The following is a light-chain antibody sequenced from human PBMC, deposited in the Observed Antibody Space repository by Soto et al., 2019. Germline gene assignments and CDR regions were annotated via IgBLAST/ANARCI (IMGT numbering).Light chain of an antibody. V-gene: IGLV2-14*01. CDR2: DVN. CDR1: SSDVGGSNY. CDR3: SSYRSGSTLV. J-gene: IGLJ2*01. Sequence: QSALTQPASVSGSPGQSITISCTGTSSDVGGSNYVSWYQQHPGKAPKLMIYDVNNRPSGISNRFSGSKSGNTASLTISGLQAEDEADYYCSSYRSGSTLVFGGGTSSPS.